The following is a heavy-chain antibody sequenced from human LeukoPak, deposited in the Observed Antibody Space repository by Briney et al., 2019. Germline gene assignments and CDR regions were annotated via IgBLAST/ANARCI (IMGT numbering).Heavy chain of an antibody. D-gene: IGHD2-15*01. Sequence: PGGPLSLSCALSGXTLSDYHMRWVPQSPGRGVQWVSLINRGSVDTYYAHPVRGRFPFYRDNEKNTFYLQIETLSAEDTLVFYCARRGHGGSCPTFYFDPWGQGSLVTVSS. V-gene: IGHV3-23*01. CDR2: INRGSVDT. J-gene: IGHJ5*02. CDR1: GXTLSDYH. CDR3: ARRGHGGSCPTFYFDP.